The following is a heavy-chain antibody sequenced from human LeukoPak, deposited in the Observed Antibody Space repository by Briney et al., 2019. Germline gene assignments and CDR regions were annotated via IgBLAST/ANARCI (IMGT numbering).Heavy chain of an antibody. D-gene: IGHD3-3*01. V-gene: IGHV3-43*02. CDR2: ISGDGGST. Sequence: GGSLRLSCAASGFTFDDYAMHWVRQAPGRGLEWVSLISGDGGSTYYADSVKGRFTISRDNSKNSLYLQMNSLRTEDTALYYCAKTAYDFWSGQSPFNWFDPWGQGTLVTVSS. CDR3: AKTAYDFWSGQSPFNWFDP. J-gene: IGHJ5*02. CDR1: GFTFDDYA.